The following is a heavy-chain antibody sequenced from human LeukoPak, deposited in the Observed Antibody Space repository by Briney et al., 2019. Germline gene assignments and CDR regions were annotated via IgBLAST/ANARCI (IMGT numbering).Heavy chain of an antibody. CDR3: ARAAAGNIDY. D-gene: IGHD6-13*01. V-gene: IGHV3-21*01. Sequence: GGSLRLSCAASGFTFSSYSMNWVRQAPGKGLEWVSSISSSSSYIYYADSVKGRFTISRDNAKNSLHLQMNSLRAEDTAVYYCARAAAGNIDYWGQGTLVTVSS. CDR1: GFTFSSYS. CDR2: ISSSSSYI. J-gene: IGHJ4*02.